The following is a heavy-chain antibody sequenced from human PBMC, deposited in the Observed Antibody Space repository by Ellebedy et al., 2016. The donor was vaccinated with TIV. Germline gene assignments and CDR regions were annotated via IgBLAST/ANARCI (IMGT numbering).Heavy chain of an antibody. D-gene: IGHD4-17*01. CDR2: LDARVGST. V-gene: IGHV1-46*01. CDR3: ASVPSAGADF. Sequence: ASVKVSCKTSGYTFTKYYFHWIRQAPGRGLEWMGVLDARVGSTTYAQSLQGRVTVTADTSTRTIYMELRGLRLEDTAVYYCASVPSAGADFWGQGTLVTVSS. CDR1: GYTFTKYY. J-gene: IGHJ4*02.